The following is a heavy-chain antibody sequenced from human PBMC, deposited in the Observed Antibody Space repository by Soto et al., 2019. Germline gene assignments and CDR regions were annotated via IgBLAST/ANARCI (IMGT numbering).Heavy chain of an antibody. CDR1: GGSISSYY. Sequence: ASETLSLTCTVSGGSISSYYWSWIRQPPGKGLEWIGYIYYSGSTNYNPSLKSRVTISVDTSKNQFSLKLSSVAAADTAVYYCARALGTFDYWGQGTLVTVSS. V-gene: IGHV4-59*12. J-gene: IGHJ4*02. CDR3: ARALGTFDY. D-gene: IGHD1-1*01. CDR2: IYYSGST.